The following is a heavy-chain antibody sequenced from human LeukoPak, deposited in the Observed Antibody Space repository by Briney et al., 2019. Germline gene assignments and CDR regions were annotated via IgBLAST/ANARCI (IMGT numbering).Heavy chain of an antibody. CDR1: GYSFTSYW. V-gene: IGHV5-51*01. Sequence: GESLKISCKGSGYSFTSYWIGWGRQMPGKGLEWMGIIYPGDSDTRYSPSFQGQVTISADKSISTAYLQWSSLKASDTAMYYCARRLSGGGNSSWFDPWGQGTLVTVSS. CDR2: IYPGDSDT. J-gene: IGHJ5*02. CDR3: ARRLSGGGNSSWFDP. D-gene: IGHD4-23*01.